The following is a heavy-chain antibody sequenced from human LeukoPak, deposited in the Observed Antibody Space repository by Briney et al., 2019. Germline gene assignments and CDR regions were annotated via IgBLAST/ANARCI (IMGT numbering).Heavy chain of an antibody. V-gene: IGHV3-23*01. D-gene: IGHD5-18*01. CDR3: ATGYSYGPDAFDI. CDR2: ISGSGGST. CDR1: GFTFSSYA. J-gene: IGHJ3*02. Sequence: GGSLRLSCVASGFTFSSYAMSWVRQAPGKGLEWVSAISGSGGSTYYAVSVKGRFTISRDNSKNTLYLQMNNLRAEDTAVYYCATGYSYGPDAFDIWGQGTMVTVSS.